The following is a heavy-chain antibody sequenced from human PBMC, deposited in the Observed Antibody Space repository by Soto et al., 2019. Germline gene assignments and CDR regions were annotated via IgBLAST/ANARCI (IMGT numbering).Heavy chain of an antibody. CDR2: ISSGGDGA. CDR3: AKRGIRAGAGHDDGFDM. J-gene: IGHJ3*02. CDR1: GFIFSRYA. D-gene: IGHD6-19*01. Sequence: GGSLRLSCAASGFIFSRYAMSWVRQPPGKGPEWVSAISSGGDGAYYADSVKGRFTMSRDNSKNTLYLQMNSLRAEDTAMYYCAKRGIRAGAGHDDGFDMWGQGTMVTVSS. V-gene: IGHV3-23*01.